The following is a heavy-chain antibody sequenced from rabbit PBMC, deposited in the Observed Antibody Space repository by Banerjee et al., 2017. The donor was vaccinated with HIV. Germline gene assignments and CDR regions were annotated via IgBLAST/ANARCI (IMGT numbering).Heavy chain of an antibody. D-gene: IGHD6-1*01. V-gene: IGHV1S40*01. Sequence: QSLEESGGDLVKPGASLTLTCTASGFSFSGYWMSWVRQAPGKGLEWIACIYTGSSGSTYYASWAKGRFTISKTSSTTVTLQMTSLTAADTATYFCARDSYAAYAGYGYALNLWGPGTLVTVS. CDR3: ARDSYAAYAGYGYALNL. CDR1: GFSFSGYW. CDR2: IYTGSSGST. J-gene: IGHJ4*01.